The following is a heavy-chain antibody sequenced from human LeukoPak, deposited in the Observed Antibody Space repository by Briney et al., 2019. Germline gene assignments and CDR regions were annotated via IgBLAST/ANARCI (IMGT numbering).Heavy chain of an antibody. D-gene: IGHD6-19*01. J-gene: IGHJ6*03. Sequence: SETLSLTCTVSGASIRGDTYYWGWIRQPPGKGLEWIGNYHIGNTYYNPSLKSRVTISEDTSKNQFSLRVNSVTAADTAVYYCARLWDSTGLYFYYHMDVWGEGTTVTVSS. CDR2: YHIGNT. CDR3: ARLWDSTGLYFYYHMDV. CDR1: GASIRGDTYY. V-gene: IGHV4-39*01.